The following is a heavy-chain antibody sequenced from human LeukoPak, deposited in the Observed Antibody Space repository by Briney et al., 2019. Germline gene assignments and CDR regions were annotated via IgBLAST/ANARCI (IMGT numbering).Heavy chain of an antibody. Sequence: SETLSLTCTVSGGYISSYYWSWIRQPPGKGLEWIGYIYYSGSTNYNPSLKSRVTISVDTSKNQFSLKLSSVTAADTAVYYCARGTYYDILTGYYLFDYWGQGTLVTVSS. J-gene: IGHJ4*02. V-gene: IGHV4-59*01. CDR2: IYYSGST. D-gene: IGHD3-9*01. CDR1: GGYISSYY. CDR3: ARGTYYDILTGYYLFDY.